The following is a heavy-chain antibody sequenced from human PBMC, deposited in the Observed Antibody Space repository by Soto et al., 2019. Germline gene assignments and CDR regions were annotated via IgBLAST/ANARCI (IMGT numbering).Heavy chain of an antibody. D-gene: IGHD2-8*01. CDR2: IYYSGST. V-gene: IGHV4-31*03. CDR1: GGSISSGGYY. Sequence: SETLSLTCTVSGGSISSGGYYWSWIRQHPGKGLEWIGYIYYSGSTYYNPSLKSRVTISVDTSKNQFSLKLSSVTAADTAVYYCARVGRMVYAISSNWFDPWGQGTLVTVSS. J-gene: IGHJ5*02. CDR3: ARVGRMVYAISSNWFDP.